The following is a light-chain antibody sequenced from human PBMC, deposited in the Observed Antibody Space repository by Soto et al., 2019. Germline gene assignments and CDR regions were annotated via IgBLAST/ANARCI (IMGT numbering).Light chain of an antibody. CDR1: SSNIGSNT. CDR2: TAG. J-gene: IGLJ1*01. V-gene: IGLV1-44*01. CDR3: SAWDNSLNGYV. Sequence: QSVLTQPLSVSASPGQRITISCSGGSSNIGSNTVAWYQHLPGTAPPRLIFTAGQRPSGVPGRFSGSKSGTSASLAISGLQSEDEGDYYCSAWDNSLNGYVFGPGTKLTVL.